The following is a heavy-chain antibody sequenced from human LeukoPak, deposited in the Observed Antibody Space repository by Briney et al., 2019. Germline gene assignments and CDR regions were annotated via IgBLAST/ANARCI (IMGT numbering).Heavy chain of an antibody. V-gene: IGHV3-15*01. J-gene: IGHJ4*02. CDR2: IKSEAYGGTT. CDR1: GFALNDAW. D-gene: IGHD6-6*01. Sequence: GGSLRLSCEASGFALNDAWMTWVRQAPGKGLECVGRIKSEAYGGTTNYAAPLKGRFDISRDDSRNTLYLQMNSLKTEDTAVYYCHTERQLVPFDYWGQGTLVTVSS. CDR3: HTERQLVPFDY.